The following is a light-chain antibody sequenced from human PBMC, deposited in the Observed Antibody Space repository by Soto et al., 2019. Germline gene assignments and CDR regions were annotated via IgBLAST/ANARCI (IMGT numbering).Light chain of an antibody. CDR2: EVT. V-gene: IGLV2-14*01. J-gene: IGLJ1*01. CDR1: SSDVGRYNY. Sequence: QSALAQPASVSGSPGQSITISCTGTSSDVGRYNYVSWYQQYPGRAPKLIIYEVTNRPSGVSDRFSGSKSGNVASLTISGLQAADEADYYCGSYKSTYVRIFGTGTKVTV. CDR3: GSYKSTYVRI.